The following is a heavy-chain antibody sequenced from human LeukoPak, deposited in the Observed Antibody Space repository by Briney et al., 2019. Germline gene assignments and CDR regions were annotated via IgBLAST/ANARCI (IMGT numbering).Heavy chain of an antibody. CDR2: IYTSGST. CDR3: ASNIRSDAFDI. Sequence: PSETLSLTCTLSGGSISSGSYYWSWIRQPAGKGLEWIGRIYTSGSTNYNPSLKSRVTISVDTSKNQFSLKLSSVTAADTAVYYCASNIRSDAFDIWGQGTMVTVSS. J-gene: IGHJ3*02. D-gene: IGHD3-3*01. CDR1: GGSISSGSYY. V-gene: IGHV4-61*02.